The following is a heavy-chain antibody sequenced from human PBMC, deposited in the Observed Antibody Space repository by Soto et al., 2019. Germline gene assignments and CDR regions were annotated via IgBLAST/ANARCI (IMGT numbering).Heavy chain of an antibody. V-gene: IGHV3-33*08. J-gene: IGHJ6*02. D-gene: IGHD3-10*01. CDR1: GFTFSRYW. CDR2: IRGDGTNT. Sequence: GGSLRLSCVASGFTFSRYWMHWVRQAPGKGLVWVAVIRGDGTNTSYADSVKGRFTISRDNSKNTVYLQMNSLRAEDTAVYYCARDEDYYGSGSWGYGMDVWGQGTTVTVSS. CDR3: ARDEDYYGSGSWGYGMDV.